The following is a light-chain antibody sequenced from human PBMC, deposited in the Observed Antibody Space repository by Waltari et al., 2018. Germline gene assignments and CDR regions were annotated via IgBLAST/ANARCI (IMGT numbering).Light chain of an antibody. Sequence: SYEVTQPPSVSVSPRQRATITCSGEKLGSKYVSWYQQKSGQSPVLVIYRDDKRPSGIPERVSCSNAGNTATLTISGTQPMEEADYYCQAWDSSAFVFGAGTKVTVL. CDR2: RDD. V-gene: IGLV3-1*01. CDR1: KLGSKY. J-gene: IGLJ1*01. CDR3: QAWDSSAFV.